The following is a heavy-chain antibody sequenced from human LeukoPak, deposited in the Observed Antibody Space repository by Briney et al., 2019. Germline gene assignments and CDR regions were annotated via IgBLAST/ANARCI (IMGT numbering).Heavy chain of an antibody. Sequence: GASVKVSCKASGYTFTSYYMHWVRQAPGQGLEWMGIINPSGGSTSYAQKFQGRVTMTRDMSTSTVYMELSSLRSEDTAVYYCANLGYYYDSSGYYPPVGWGQGTLVTVSS. CDR2: INPSGGST. D-gene: IGHD3-22*01. CDR3: ANLGYYYDSSGYYPPVG. V-gene: IGHV1-46*01. J-gene: IGHJ4*02. CDR1: GYTFTSYY.